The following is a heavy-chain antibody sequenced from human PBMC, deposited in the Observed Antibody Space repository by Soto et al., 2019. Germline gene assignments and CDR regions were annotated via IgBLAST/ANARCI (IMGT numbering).Heavy chain of an antibody. D-gene: IGHD2-15*01. Sequence: GGSLRLSCAASGFTFSSYNMNWVRQAPGKGLEWVSYISSSSSYISYADSVKGRFTISRDNAKNSLYLQMNSLRAEDTAVYYCARDWRGGSGYSAGPPIDSWGQGTLVTVAS. CDR3: ARDWRGGSGYSAGPPIDS. CDR1: GFTFSSYN. J-gene: IGHJ4*02. V-gene: IGHV3-21*01. CDR2: ISSSSSYI.